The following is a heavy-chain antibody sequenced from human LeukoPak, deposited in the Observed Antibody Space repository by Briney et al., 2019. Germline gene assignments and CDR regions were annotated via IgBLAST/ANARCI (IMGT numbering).Heavy chain of an antibody. J-gene: IGHJ4*02. D-gene: IGHD1-26*01. V-gene: IGHV3-23*01. CDR1: GFSFSNYA. CDR3: AKKAQYNGNYPLDY. CDR2: TSDRGDYT. Sequence: GGSLRLSCVSSGFSFSNYAMSWVRQAPGKGLEWVSGTSDRGDYTYYADSVKGRFTISRDNSKNTLYLQMNNLRAEDTALYFCAKKAQYNGNYPLDYWGQGTLVTVSS.